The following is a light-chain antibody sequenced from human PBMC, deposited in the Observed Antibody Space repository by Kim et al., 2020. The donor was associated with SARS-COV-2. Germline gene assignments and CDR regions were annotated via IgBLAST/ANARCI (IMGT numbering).Light chain of an antibody. V-gene: IGKV1-5*03. Sequence: SASVADRVTSPCRASQSIHNWLDWYQHKPGKAPKLLIYKASNLEYGAPSRFSGSGSGTDFTLTISSLQPEDFATYYCQQYDIYPYSFGQGTKLEI. J-gene: IGKJ2*03. CDR2: KAS. CDR3: QQYDIYPYS. CDR1: QSIHNW.